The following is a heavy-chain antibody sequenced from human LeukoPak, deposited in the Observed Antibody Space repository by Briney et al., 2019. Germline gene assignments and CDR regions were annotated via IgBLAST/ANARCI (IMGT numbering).Heavy chain of an antibody. J-gene: IGHJ4*02. CDR3: AKDTWPREGISY. CDR1: GFTFSSYG. CDR2: IRSDGNNK. V-gene: IGHV3-30*02. D-gene: IGHD3-10*01. Sequence: PGGSLGLSCAASGFTFSSYGMHWVCQAPGKGLEWVTFIRSDGNNKYYADSVKGRFTISRDNSKNTLYLQMNSLRPEDTAVYYCAKDTWPREGISYWGQGILVTVSS.